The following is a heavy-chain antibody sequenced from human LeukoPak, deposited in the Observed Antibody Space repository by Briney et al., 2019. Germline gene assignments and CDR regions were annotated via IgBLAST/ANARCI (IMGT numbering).Heavy chain of an antibody. CDR2: ISDTGSGT. CDR1: GVMFSSHG. V-gene: IGHV3-23*01. CDR3: AREYRGWYFDH. D-gene: IGHD1-1*01. J-gene: IGHJ4*02. Sequence: GGSLRLSCAASGVMFSSHGMSWVRQAPGKGLEWVSSISDTGSGTCYADSVKGRFTMSRDNSKNTLNLQMNSLRVEDTAVYYCAREYRGWYFDHWGQGTLVTVSS.